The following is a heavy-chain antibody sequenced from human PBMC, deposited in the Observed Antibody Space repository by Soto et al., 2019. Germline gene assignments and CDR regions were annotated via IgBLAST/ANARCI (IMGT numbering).Heavy chain of an antibody. CDR2: IFNSGST. CDR3: AGDIWSGSYRLDY. CDR1: GDSIASYH. V-gene: IGHV4-59*08. J-gene: IGHJ4*02. D-gene: IGHD1-26*01. Sequence: QVQLQESGPGLVKPSETLSLTCTVSGDSIASYHWSWIRQSPEKGLEWIGYIFNSGSTAYNTYLKSRVTISADRSKNQFSLKWTSVTAADTAVYYCAGDIWSGSYRLDYWGQGTLVTVSS.